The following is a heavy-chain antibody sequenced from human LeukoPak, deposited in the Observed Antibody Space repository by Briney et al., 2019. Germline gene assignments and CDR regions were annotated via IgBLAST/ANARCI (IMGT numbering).Heavy chain of an antibody. CDR3: ARDSTVVAAFDY. CDR2: ISSSGSTI. J-gene: IGHJ4*02. D-gene: IGHD2-15*01. V-gene: IGHV3-48*03. CDR1: GFTFSSYE. Sequence: PGGSLRLSCAASGFTFSSYEMNWVRQAPGKGLERVSYISSSGSTIYYADSVKGRFTISRDNAKSSLYLQMNSLRAEDTAVYYCARDSTVVAAFDYWGQGTLVTVSS.